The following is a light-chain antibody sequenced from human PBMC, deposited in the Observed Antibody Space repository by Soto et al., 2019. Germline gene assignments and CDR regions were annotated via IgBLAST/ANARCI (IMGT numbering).Light chain of an antibody. V-gene: IGLV2-14*01. Sequence: HSALTQPASVSGSPGQSITISCTGTSSDVGDYNYVSWYQQHPGKAPKLMIYEVTNRPSGVSTRFSGSKSGNTASLTISGLQAEDEADYYCTSYTSSTTLVFGTGTKVTVL. CDR1: SSDVGDYNY. J-gene: IGLJ1*01. CDR3: TSYTSSTTLV. CDR2: EVT.